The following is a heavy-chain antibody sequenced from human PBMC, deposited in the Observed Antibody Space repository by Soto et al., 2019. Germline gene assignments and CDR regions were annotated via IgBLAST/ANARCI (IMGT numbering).Heavy chain of an antibody. J-gene: IGHJ6*02. Sequence: QVQLVQSGAEVKKPGSSVKVSCKASGGTFSSYAISWVRQAPGQGLEWMGGIIPISGTANYAQKFQGRGPITADESTGTAYMELSSLRSEDTAVYYCARSQGSSTSLEIYYYYYYGMDVWGQGTTVTVSS. CDR3: ARSQGSSTSLEIYYYYYYGMDV. CDR1: GGTFSSYA. CDR2: IIPISGTA. D-gene: IGHD2-2*01. V-gene: IGHV1-69*01.